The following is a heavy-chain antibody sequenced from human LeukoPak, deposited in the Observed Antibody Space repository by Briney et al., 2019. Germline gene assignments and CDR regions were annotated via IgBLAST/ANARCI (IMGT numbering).Heavy chain of an antibody. Sequence: SETLSLTCTASGGSISSYYWSWIRQPPGKGLEWIGYIYYSGSTNYNPSLKSRITISVDTPKNQFSLKLSSVTAADTAVYYCARGSEYYYDSSNFDYWGQGTLVTVSS. J-gene: IGHJ4*02. CDR2: IYYSGST. CDR1: GGSISSYY. D-gene: IGHD3-22*01. CDR3: ARGSEYYYDSSNFDY. V-gene: IGHV4-59*01.